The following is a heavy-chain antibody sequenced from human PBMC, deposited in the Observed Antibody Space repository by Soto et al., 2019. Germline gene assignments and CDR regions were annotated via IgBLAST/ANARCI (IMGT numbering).Heavy chain of an antibody. Sequence: QVQLQESGPGLVKPSQTLSLTCTVSGGSISSGGYYWSWIRQHPGKGLEWIGYIYDSGSTYYNPSLKRRINIAVDTSKNQSSLKLSSVTAADTAVSYCARSSPVVTAPWGQGTLVTVSS. D-gene: IGHD2-21*02. CDR2: IYDSGST. CDR1: GGSISSGGYY. J-gene: IGHJ5*02. V-gene: IGHV4-31*03. CDR3: ARSSPVVTAP.